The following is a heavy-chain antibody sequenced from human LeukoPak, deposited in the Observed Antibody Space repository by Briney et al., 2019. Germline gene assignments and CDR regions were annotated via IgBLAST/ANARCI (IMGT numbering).Heavy chain of an antibody. CDR2: IYTSGST. V-gene: IGHV4-61*02. CDR3: ARDDVDTPPFDY. D-gene: IGHD5-18*01. J-gene: IGHJ4*02. Sequence: ASETLSLTCTVSGGSISSGSYYWSWIRQPAGKGLEWIGRIYTSGSTNYNPSLKSRVTISVDTSKNQFSLKLSSVTAADTAVYYCARDDVDTPPFDYLGQGTLVTVSS. CDR1: GGSISSGSYY.